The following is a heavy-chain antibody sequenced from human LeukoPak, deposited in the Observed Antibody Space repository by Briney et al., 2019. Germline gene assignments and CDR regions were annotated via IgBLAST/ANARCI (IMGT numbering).Heavy chain of an antibody. CDR3: ARGYGDFRVEGRYFHS. CDR1: GGSINEYY. V-gene: IGHV4-59*01. CDR2: ISFSGNT. D-gene: IGHD4-17*01. J-gene: IGHJ4*02. Sequence: SETLSLTCTVSGGSINEYYWTWIRQPPGKGLEWIGYISFSGNTNYNASLKSRVNMSIDTSKNQVSLRLDSLTAADTAVYYCARGYGDFRVEGRYFHSWGQGTLVTVSS.